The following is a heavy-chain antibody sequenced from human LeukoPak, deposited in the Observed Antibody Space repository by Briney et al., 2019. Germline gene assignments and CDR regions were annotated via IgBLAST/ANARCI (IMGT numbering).Heavy chain of an antibody. V-gene: IGHV3-7*01. J-gene: IGHJ5*02. D-gene: IGHD4-17*01. CDR2: IKQDGSEK. CDR1: GFTFCSYW. Sequence: GGSLRLSCAASGFTFCSYWMSWVRQAPGKGLEWVASIKQDGSEKYYVDSVKGRFTISRDNAKNSLYLQMNSLRAEDTALYYCARAPGEGWFDPWGQGTLVTVSS. CDR3: ARAPGEGWFDP.